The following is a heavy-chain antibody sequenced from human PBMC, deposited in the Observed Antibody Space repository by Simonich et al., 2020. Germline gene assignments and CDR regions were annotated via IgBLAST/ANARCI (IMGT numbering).Heavy chain of an antibody. Sequence: EVQLVESGGGLVQPGGSLRLSCAASGFTFSSYWMSWVRQDQGKGLEWVANIKKDGSEKYYVDSVKGRFTISRDNAKNSLYLQMNSRRAEDTAVYYCARDREVYGSGSYYNYWGQGTLVTVSS. CDR2: IKKDGSEK. CDR1: GFTFSSYW. CDR3: ARDREVYGSGSYYNY. V-gene: IGHV3-7*01. D-gene: IGHD3-10*01. J-gene: IGHJ4*02.